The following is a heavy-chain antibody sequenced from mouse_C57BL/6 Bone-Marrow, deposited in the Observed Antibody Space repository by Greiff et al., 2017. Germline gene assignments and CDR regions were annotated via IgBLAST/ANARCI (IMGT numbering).Heavy chain of an antibody. CDR2: IRLKSDNYAT. J-gene: IGHJ3*01. Sequence: EVKLEESGGGLVQPGGSMKLSCVASGFTFSNYWMNWVRQSPEKGLEWVAQIRLKSDNYATHYAESVKGRFTISRDDSKSSVYLQMNNLRAEDTGIYYCTSSLNLAYWGQGTLVTVSA. CDR1: GFTFSNYW. CDR3: TSSLNLAY. D-gene: IGHD4-1*02. V-gene: IGHV6-3*01.